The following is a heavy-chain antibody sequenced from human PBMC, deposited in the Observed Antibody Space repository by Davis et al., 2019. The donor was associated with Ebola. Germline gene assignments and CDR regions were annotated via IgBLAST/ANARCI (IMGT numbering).Heavy chain of an antibody. D-gene: IGHD1-26*01. J-gene: IGHJ5*02. Sequence: SETLSLTCTVSGGSISSSSYYWGWIRQPPGKGLEWIGGISYSGSTYYNPSLKSRVTISVDTSKNQFSLKLTSVTAADTAVYYCARQRWDLFDPWGQGTLVTVSS. V-gene: IGHV4-39*01. CDR2: ISYSGST. CDR1: GGSISSSSYY. CDR3: ARQRWDLFDP.